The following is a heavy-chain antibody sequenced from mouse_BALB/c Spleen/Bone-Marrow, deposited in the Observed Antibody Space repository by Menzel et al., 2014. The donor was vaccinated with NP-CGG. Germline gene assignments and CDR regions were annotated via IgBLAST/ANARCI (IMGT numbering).Heavy chain of an antibody. CDR3: AKPDEGYYAIDY. J-gene: IGHJ4*01. CDR1: GLDFSRYW. CDR2: INPDSSTI. V-gene: IGHV4-1*02. Sequence: DVMLVESGGGLVQPGGSLKLSCAASGLDFSRYWMSWVRQAPGKGLEWIGEINPDSSTINYTPSLKDKFIISRDNAKNTLCLKMSKVRSEDTALYYCAKPDEGYYAIDYWGQGTSVTVSS.